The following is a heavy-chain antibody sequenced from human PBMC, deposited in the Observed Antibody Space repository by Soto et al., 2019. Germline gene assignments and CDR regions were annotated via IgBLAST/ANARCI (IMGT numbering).Heavy chain of an antibody. V-gene: IGHV3-33*01. J-gene: IGHJ6*02. CDR2: IWYDGSKK. Sequence: PGGSLRLSCAASGFTFSSFGMHWVRQAPGKGLEWVSLIWYDGSKKSYGDSGKGRFTISRDNSRNTGYLQMNSLRADDTAVYYCARDASYYSLWSGYYPSRNGMDVWGQGTTVTVSS. CDR1: GFTFSSFG. D-gene: IGHD3-3*01. CDR3: ARDASYYSLWSGYYPSRNGMDV.